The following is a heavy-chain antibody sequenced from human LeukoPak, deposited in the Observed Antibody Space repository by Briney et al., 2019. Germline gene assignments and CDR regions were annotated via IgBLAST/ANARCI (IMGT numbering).Heavy chain of an antibody. V-gene: IGHV4-59*01. D-gene: IGHD2-2*01. Sequence: SSETLSLTCSVSGGSISSYYWSWIRQPPGKGLEWIGYIYYSGSTNYNPSLKSRVTISVDTSNNQFSLKLSSVTAAYTAVYYCARGVVPAPMEGLFDYWGRGTLVTVSS. CDR2: IYYSGST. CDR3: ARGVVPAPMEGLFDY. J-gene: IGHJ4*02. CDR1: GGSISSYY.